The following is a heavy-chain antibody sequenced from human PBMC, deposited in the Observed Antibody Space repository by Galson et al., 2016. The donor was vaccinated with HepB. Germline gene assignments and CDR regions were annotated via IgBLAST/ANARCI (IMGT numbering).Heavy chain of an antibody. CDR2: IYWDDDR. CDR3: ALSSRFYGSRSTYGLFDF. V-gene: IGHV2-5*02. CDR1: GVSLRTDGVS. Sequence: PALVKPTQTLTLTCNVSGVSLRTDGVSVAWIRQPPGKALEWLALIYWDDDRRSSPSLRKRLIITKDTSKNHVVLTLGNMDPVDTGTYFCALSSRFYGSRSTYGLFDFWGQGTRVTVSS. J-gene: IGHJ4*02. D-gene: IGHD3-10*01.